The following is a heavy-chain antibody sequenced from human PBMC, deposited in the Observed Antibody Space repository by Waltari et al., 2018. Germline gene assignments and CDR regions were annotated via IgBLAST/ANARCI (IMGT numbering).Heavy chain of an antibody. D-gene: IGHD3-16*02. Sequence: EVQLLESAGGLVQPGEALSLSCAASGFSFMGFAMSWVRQAPGEGLECVAFISGSGAAPFYADSWKCRFTIVRDNSGDTVYLQMNSLRVYDSAVYYCAKGSRGYTNYFFDSWGQGTLVSVSS. J-gene: IGHJ4*02. CDR1: GFSFMGFA. CDR2: ISGSGAAP. V-gene: IGHV3-23*01. CDR3: AKGSRGYTNYFFDS.